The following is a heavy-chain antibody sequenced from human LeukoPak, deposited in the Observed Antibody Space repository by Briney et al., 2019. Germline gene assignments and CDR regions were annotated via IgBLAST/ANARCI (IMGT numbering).Heavy chain of an antibody. D-gene: IGHD3/OR15-3a*01. V-gene: IGHV3-64*01. CDR2: INSNGGST. CDR3: ARGGWTFDN. J-gene: IGHJ4*02. Sequence: PGGSLRLSCAASGFTFSSYAMHWVRQAPGKGLEYVSAINSNGGSTYYANSVKGRFTISRDNSKNTLYLQMGSLRAEDTAVYSCARGGWTFDNWGQGTLVTVSS. CDR1: GFTFSSYA.